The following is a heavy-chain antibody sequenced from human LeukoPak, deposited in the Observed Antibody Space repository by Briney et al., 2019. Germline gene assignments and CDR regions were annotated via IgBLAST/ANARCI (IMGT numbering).Heavy chain of an antibody. CDR3: ATDVNWAFDY. V-gene: IGHV3-48*01. J-gene: IGHJ4*02. CDR2: INHNGNSV. D-gene: IGHD3-16*01. CDR1: GFTFSSYP. Sequence: GGSLRLSCAASGFTFSSYPMNWVRQAPGKGLEWISNINHNGNSVWYPDSVKGRFTISRDSAQNLLFLQMNSLRVDDTAVYYCATDVNWAFDYWGQGILVTVSS.